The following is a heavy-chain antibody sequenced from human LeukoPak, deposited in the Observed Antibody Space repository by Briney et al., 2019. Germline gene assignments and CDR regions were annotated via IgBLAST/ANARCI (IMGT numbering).Heavy chain of an antibody. J-gene: IGHJ4*02. D-gene: IGHD6-19*01. Sequence: SETLSLTCTVSGGSISSYYWSWIRQPPGKGLEWIGYIYYSASTNYNPSLKSRVTISVDTSKNQFSLKLSSVTAADTAVYYCARFTPYSSGFDYWGQGTLVTVSS. CDR1: GGSISSYY. V-gene: IGHV4-59*01. CDR3: ARFTPYSSGFDY. CDR2: IYYSAST.